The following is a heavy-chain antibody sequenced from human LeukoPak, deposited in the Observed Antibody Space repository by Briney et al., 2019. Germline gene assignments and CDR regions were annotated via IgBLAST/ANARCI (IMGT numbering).Heavy chain of an antibody. CDR3: AKVPGIAVAGRFDY. V-gene: IGHV3-23*01. J-gene: IGHJ4*02. D-gene: IGHD6-19*01. Sequence: PGGSLRLSCAASGFTFSSYAMSWVRRAPGKGLEWVSAISGSGGSTYYADSVKGRFTISRDNSKNTLYLQMNSLRAEDTAVYYCAKVPGIAVAGRFDYWGQGTLVTVSS. CDR1: GFTFSSYA. CDR2: ISGSGGST.